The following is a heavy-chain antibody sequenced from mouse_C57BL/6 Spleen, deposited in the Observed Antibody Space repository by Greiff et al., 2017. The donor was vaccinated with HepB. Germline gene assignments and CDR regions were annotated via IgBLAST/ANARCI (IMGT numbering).Heavy chain of an antibody. CDR1: GYTFTDYY. CDR2: IYPGSGNT. Sequence: VMLVESGAELVRPGASVKLSCKASGYTFTDYYINWVKQRPGQGLEWIARIYPGSGNTYYNEKFKGKATLTAEKSSSTAYMQLSSLTSEDSAVYFCARLSYQDAMDYWGQGTSVTVSS. V-gene: IGHV1-76*01. D-gene: IGHD1-1*01. CDR3: ARLSYQDAMDY. J-gene: IGHJ4*01.